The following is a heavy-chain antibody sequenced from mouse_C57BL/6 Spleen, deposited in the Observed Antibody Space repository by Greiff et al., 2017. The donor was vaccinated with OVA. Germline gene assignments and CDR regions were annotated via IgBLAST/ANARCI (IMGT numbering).Heavy chain of an antibody. D-gene: IGHD2-4*01. CDR3: ARWGIYYDYDGDYYAMDY. CDR1: GYTFTSYW. CDR2: INPSNGGT. V-gene: IGHV1-53*01. Sequence: VQLQQPGTELVKPGASVKLSCKASGYTFTSYWMHWVKQRPGQGLEWIGNINPSNGGTNYNEKFKSKATLTVDKSSSTAYMQLSSLTSEDSAVYYCARWGIYYDYDGDYYAMDYWGQGTSVTVSS. J-gene: IGHJ4*01.